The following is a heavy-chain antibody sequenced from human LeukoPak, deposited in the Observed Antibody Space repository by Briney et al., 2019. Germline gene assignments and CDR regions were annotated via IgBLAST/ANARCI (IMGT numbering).Heavy chain of an antibody. CDR3: ARDESGIAARPGVLV. D-gene: IGHD6-6*01. J-gene: IGHJ4*02. Sequence: PGGSLRLSCAASGFTFSSYWMHWVRQAPGKGLVWVSRINSDGSSTSYADSVKGRFTISRDNAKNTLYLQMNSLRAEDTAVYYCARDESGIAARPGVLVWGQGTLVTVSS. CDR2: INSDGSST. V-gene: IGHV3-74*01. CDR1: GFTFSSYW.